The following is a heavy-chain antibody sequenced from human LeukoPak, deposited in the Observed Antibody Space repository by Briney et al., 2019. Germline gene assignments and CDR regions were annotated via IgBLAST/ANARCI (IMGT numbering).Heavy chain of an antibody. CDR3: ARLSYSRGAFDI. CDR1: SDSTRSYY. Sequence: SETLSLTCTVSSDSTRSYYWGWIRQPPGKGLEWIGFISYSGSSNYNPSLKSRVTISIDTSKNQFSLKLNSVTAADTAVYYCARLSYSRGAFDIWGQGTMVTVSS. J-gene: IGHJ3*02. CDR2: ISYSGSS. D-gene: IGHD6-13*01. V-gene: IGHV4-59*01.